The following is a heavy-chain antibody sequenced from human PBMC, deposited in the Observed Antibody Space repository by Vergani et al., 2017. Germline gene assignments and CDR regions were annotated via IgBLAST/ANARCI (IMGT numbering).Heavy chain of an antibody. D-gene: IGHD3-3*01. V-gene: IGHV4-39*01. Sequence: QLQLQESGPGLVKPSETLSLTCTVSGGSISSSSYYWGWIRQPPGKGLEWIGSIDYSGSTYYNPSLKSRVTISVDTSKNKFSLKLSSVTAADTAVYYCARFSRFLEWSMQSGDAFDIWGQGTMVTVSS. CDR2: IDYSGST. CDR3: ARFSRFLEWSMQSGDAFDI. J-gene: IGHJ3*02. CDR1: GGSISSSSYY.